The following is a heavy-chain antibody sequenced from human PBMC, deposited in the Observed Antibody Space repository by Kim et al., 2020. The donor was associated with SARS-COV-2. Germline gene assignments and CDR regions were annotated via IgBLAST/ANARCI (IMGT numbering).Heavy chain of an antibody. CDR2: ISSSSSYT. D-gene: IGHD7-27*01. CDR3: ARVYWGPYGMDV. J-gene: IGHJ6*02. V-gene: IGHV3-11*05. CDR1: GFTFSDYY. Sequence: GGSLRLSCAASGFTFSDYYMSWIRQAPGKGLEWVSYISSSSSYTNYADSVKGRFTISRDNAKNSLYLQMNSLRAEDTAVYYCARVYWGPYGMDVWGQGTTVTVSS.